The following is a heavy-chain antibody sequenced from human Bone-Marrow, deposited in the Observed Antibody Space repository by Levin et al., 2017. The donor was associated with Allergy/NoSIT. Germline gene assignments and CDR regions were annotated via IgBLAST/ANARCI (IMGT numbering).Heavy chain of an antibody. CDR1: GFTFSTYW. CDR3: AREDERYGDYFGY. Sequence: GGSLRLSCAASGFTFSTYWMHWVRQAPGKGLFWVSSINPDESTTRYAESVKGRFTIARDNAKNTLYLQMNSLRAEDTGMYYCAREDERYGDYFGYWGQGALVTVSS. CDR2: INPDESTT. J-gene: IGHJ4*02. D-gene: IGHD4-17*01. V-gene: IGHV3-74*01.